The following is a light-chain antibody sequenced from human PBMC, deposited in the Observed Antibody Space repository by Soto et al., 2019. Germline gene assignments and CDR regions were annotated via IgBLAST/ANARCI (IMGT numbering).Light chain of an antibody. V-gene: IGLV2-14*01. Sequence: QSALAQPASVSGSPGQSITISCSGTSSDIGYYDYVSWYQQHPGKAPILVLYEVSNRPSGISNRFSGSKSVNTASLTISGLQAEDEGDDYCSSYRRNRDVLFGGGTKLTVL. CDR1: SSDIGYYDY. CDR3: SSYRRNRDVL. CDR2: EVS. J-gene: IGLJ3*02.